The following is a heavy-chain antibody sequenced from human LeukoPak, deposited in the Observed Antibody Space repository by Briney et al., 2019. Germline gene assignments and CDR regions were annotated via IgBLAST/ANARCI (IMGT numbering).Heavy chain of an antibody. Sequence: ASVKLSCKASGYTFTSYDMPWVRQAPGPGLDLKGIINPSGGSTSYAQKSQSRVTMNRDTSTSTVYMELSSLRSEDTAVYYCARALDYYGSGSLGFDPWGQGTLVTVSS. CDR1: GYTFTSYD. V-gene: IGHV1-46*01. CDR2: INPSGGST. D-gene: IGHD3-10*01. CDR3: ARALDYYGSGSLGFDP. J-gene: IGHJ5*02.